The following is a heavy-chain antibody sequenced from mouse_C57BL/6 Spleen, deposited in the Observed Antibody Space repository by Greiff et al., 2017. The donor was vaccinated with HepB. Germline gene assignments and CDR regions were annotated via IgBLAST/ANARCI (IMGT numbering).Heavy chain of an antibody. CDR1: GYAFSSYW. D-gene: IGHD1-1*01. J-gene: IGHJ2*01. V-gene: IGHV1-80*01. CDR2: IYPGDGDT. Sequence: QVTLKVSGAELVKPGASVKISCKASGYAFSSYWMNWVKQRPGKGLEWIGQIYPGDGDTNYNGKFKGKATLTADKSSSTAYMQLSSLTSEDSAVYFCARRGLITTVVEREYYFDYWGQGTTLTVSS. CDR3: ARRGLITTVVEREYYFDY.